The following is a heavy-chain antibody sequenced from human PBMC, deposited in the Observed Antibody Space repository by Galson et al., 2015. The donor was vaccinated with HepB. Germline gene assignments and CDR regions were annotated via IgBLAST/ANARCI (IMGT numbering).Heavy chain of an antibody. CDR1: GFTFSHAW. Sequence: SLRLSCAASGFTFSHAWMSWVRQAPGKGLEWVGRIKSKADGGTADLAAPLKGRFTISRDDSKTTLYLQMNSLKTEDTAVYYCTTEHDNRDWGQGILVTVSS. D-gene: IGHD2/OR15-2a*01. CDR3: TTEHDNRD. J-gene: IGHJ4*02. CDR2: IKSKADGGTA. V-gene: IGHV3-15*01.